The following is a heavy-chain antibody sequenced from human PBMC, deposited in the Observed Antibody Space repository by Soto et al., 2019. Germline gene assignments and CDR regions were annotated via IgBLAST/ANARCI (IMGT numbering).Heavy chain of an antibody. Sequence: GGSLRLSCAASGITFSNYEMNWVRQAPGKGLEWVSYISSSGGTTYYAGSVKGRFTISRDNAKSSLYLQMNSLRAEDTAVYYCARYCSGGTCNDGNMDVWGQGTTVTVSS. CDR2: ISSSGGTT. CDR1: GITFSNYE. D-gene: IGHD2-15*01. V-gene: IGHV3-48*03. CDR3: ARYCSGGTCNDGNMDV. J-gene: IGHJ6*02.